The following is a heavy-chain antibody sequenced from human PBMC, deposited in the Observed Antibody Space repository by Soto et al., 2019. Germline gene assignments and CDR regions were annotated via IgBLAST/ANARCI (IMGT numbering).Heavy chain of an antibody. CDR3: SRLSRGYSYGLDAFDI. D-gene: IGHD5-18*01. CDR1: GYTVTCYY. CDR2: INPRSGGT. J-gene: IGHJ3*02. Sequence: GSSVKVSCNASGYTVTCYYMHWVRQPPGQGLEWMGWINPRSGGTNYAQKFKGWVTMTRDTSISTAYMELSRLRSDDTDGYYVSRLSRGYSYGLDAFDIWGQGTMVTIS. V-gene: IGHV1-2*04.